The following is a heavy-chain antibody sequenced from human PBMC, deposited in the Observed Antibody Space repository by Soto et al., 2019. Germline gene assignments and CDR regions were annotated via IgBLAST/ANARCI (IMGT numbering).Heavy chain of an antibody. J-gene: IGHJ6*02. V-gene: IGHV1-2*04. CDR2: INPNSGGT. CDR1: GYTFTGYY. Sequence: ASVKVSCKASGYTFTGYYMHWVRQAPGQGLEWMGWINPNSGGTNYAQKFQGWVTMTRDTSTSTAYMELRSLRSDDTAVYYCARGNPGAYSNSYYYYYYGMDVWGQGTTVTVSS. D-gene: IGHD4-4*01. CDR3: ARGNPGAYSNSYYYYYYGMDV.